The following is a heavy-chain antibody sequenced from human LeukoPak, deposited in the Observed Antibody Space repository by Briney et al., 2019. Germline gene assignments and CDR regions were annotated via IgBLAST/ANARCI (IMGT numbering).Heavy chain of an antibody. CDR1: GYTFTSYG. D-gene: IGHD3-10*01. J-gene: IGHJ4*02. Sequence: ASVNVSCKASGYTFTSYGISWVRQAPGQGLEWMGWISAYNGNTNYAQKLQGRVTMTTDTSTSTAYMELRSLRSGDTAVYYCARDAQNYYGSGSYYPDWGQGTLVTVSS. CDR3: ARDAQNYYGSGSYYPD. V-gene: IGHV1-18*01. CDR2: ISAYNGNT.